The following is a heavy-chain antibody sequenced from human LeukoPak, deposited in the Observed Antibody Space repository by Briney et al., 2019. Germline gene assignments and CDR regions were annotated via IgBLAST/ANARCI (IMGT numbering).Heavy chain of an antibody. CDR3: ARYFGDYDHYFDY. CDR2: ISSTSSYI. D-gene: IGHD4-17*01. V-gene: IGHV3-21*01. J-gene: IGHJ4*02. Sequence: GGSLRLSCVASGFTFTTYDMSWVRQAPGKGLEWVSFISSTSSYIYYADSVKGRFTISRDNAKNSLYLQMNSLRADDTAVYYCARYFGDYDHYFDYWGQGALVTVSS. CDR1: GFTFTTYD.